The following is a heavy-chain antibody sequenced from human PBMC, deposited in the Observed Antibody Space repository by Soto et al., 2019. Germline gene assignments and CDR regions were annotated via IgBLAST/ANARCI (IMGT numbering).Heavy chain of an antibody. V-gene: IGHV4-38-2*01. J-gene: IGHJ6*02. CDR3: ARVNCGDYLYGMDF. D-gene: IGHD1-1*01. CDR2: IYHSGIT. CDR1: GYSIRSGYY. Sequence: PSETLSLTCAVSGYSIRSGYYWGWIRQPPGKGLEWIGSIYHSGITYYNPSLKSRVTISVHTSKNQFSLKLSSVTAADTAQYYCARVNCGDYLYGMDFWGQGTRVTVSS.